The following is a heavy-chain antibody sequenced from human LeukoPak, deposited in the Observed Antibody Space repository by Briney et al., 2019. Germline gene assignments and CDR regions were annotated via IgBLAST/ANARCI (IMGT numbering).Heavy chain of an antibody. CDR1: GYTFTGYY. J-gene: IGHJ4*02. D-gene: IGHD3-10*01. CDR3: ARETPPSGSYYNLFDY. Sequence: ASVKVSCKASGYTFTGYYMHWGRQAPGQGLEWMEWINPNSGGTNYAQKFQGRVTMTRDTSISTAYMELSRLRSDDTAVYYCARETPPSGSYYNLFDYWGQGTLVTVSS. CDR2: INPNSGGT. V-gene: IGHV1-2*02.